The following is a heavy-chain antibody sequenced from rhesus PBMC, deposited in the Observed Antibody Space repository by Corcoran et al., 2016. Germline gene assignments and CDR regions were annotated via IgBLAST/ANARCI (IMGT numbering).Heavy chain of an antibody. Sequence: EVQLVESGGGLAKPGGSLRLSCAASGFTFSSYWMTWVRQTPGKVLEWISAINSGGGSTYYADSVKDRFTIAGDNSKTMLSLQMNSLGAEDTAVYYCAEGVAAAGTSFDYWGQGVLVTVSS. CDR1: GFTFSSYW. D-gene: IGHD6-25*01. J-gene: IGHJ4*01. CDR3: AEGVAAAGTSFDY. V-gene: IGHV3S42*01. CDR2: INSGGGST.